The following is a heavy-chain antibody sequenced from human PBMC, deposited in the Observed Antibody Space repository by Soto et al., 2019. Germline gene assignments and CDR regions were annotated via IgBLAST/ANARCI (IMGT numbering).Heavy chain of an antibody. CDR3: ARRPLGELSLPFDY. D-gene: IGHD3-16*02. CDR2: IIPIFGTA. J-gene: IGHJ4*02. CDR1: GGTFSSYA. Sequence: QVQLVQSGAEVKKPGSSVKVSCKASGGTFSSYAISWVRQAPGQGLEWMGGIIPIFGTANYAQKFQGRVTITANESTSTAYMELSRLRSEDTAVYYCARRPLGELSLPFDYWGKGTLVTVSS. V-gene: IGHV1-69*01.